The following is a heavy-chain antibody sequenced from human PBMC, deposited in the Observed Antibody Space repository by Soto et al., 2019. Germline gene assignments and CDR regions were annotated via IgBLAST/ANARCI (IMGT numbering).Heavy chain of an antibody. CDR2: INAGNGNT. V-gene: IGHV1-3*01. CDR1: GYTFTSYA. CDR3: ARSEDCSSTSCYPDLHFYYYYGMDV. Sequence: ASVKVSCKASGYTFTSYAMHWVRQTPGQRLEWMGWINAGNGNTKYSQKFQGRVTITRDTSASTAYMELSSLRSEDTAVYYCARSEDCSSTSCYPDLHFYYYYGMDVWGQGTTVTVSS. J-gene: IGHJ6*02. D-gene: IGHD2-2*01.